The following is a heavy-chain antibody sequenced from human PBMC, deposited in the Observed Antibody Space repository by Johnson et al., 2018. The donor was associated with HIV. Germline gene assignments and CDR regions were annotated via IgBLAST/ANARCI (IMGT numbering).Heavy chain of an antibody. CDR2: ISWDGGST. V-gene: IGHV3-43D*03. D-gene: IGHD6-19*01. CDR3: AKGAQWLPSDAFDI. Sequence: VQLVESGGVVVQPGGSLRLSCAASGFTFDDYAMHWVRQAPGKGLEWVSLISWDGGSTYYADSVKGRFTISRDNSKNTLYLQMNSLRAEDTAVYYCAKGAQWLPSDAFDIWGQGTMVTVSS. CDR1: GFTFDDYA. J-gene: IGHJ3*02.